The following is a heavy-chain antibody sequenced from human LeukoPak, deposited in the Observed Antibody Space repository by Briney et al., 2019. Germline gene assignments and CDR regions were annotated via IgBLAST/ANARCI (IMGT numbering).Heavy chain of an antibody. J-gene: IGHJ4*02. Sequence: PSETLSLTCAVYGGSFSGYYWSWIRQPPGKGLEWIGEINHSGSTNYNPSLKSRVTISVDTSKNQFSLKLSSVTAADTAVYYCARGPRYYYGSGRFAAAVYWGQGTLVTVSS. CDR3: ARGPRYYYGSGRFAAAVY. CDR1: GGSFSGYY. V-gene: IGHV4-34*01. CDR2: INHSGST. D-gene: IGHD3-10*01.